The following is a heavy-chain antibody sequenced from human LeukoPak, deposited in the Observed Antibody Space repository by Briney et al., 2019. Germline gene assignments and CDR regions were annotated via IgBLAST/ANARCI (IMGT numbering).Heavy chain of an antibody. Sequence: ASVKVSCKASGYTFTGYYMHWVRQAPGQGLEWMGWINPNSGGTNYAQKFQGRVTMTRDTSISTAYMELSRLRSDDTAVYYCARAWRDRADIVLMVYATNDAFDIWGQGTMVTVSS. D-gene: IGHD2-8*01. V-gene: IGHV1-2*02. J-gene: IGHJ3*02. CDR3: ARAWRDRADIVLMVYATNDAFDI. CDR1: GYTFTGYY. CDR2: INPNSGGT.